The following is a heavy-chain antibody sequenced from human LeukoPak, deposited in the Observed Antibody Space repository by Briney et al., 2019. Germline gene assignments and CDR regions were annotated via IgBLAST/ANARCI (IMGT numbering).Heavy chain of an antibody. CDR2: ISSSGSTI. D-gene: IGHD3-9*01. J-gene: IGHJ4*02. V-gene: IGHV3-11*01. CDR1: GFTFSDYY. CDR3: ARDNDILTGYYKGGFDY. Sequence: GGSLRLSCAASGFTFSDYYMSWIRQAPGKGLEWVSYISSSGSTIYYADSVKGRFTISRDNAKNSLYLQMNSLRAEDTAVYYCARDNDILTGYYKGGFDYWGQGTLVTVLS.